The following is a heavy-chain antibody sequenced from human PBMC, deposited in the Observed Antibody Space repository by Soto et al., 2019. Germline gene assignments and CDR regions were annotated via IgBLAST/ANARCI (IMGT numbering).Heavy chain of an antibody. D-gene: IGHD2-15*01. CDR1: GYTFTSYA. Sequence: QVPLVQSGAEVKKPGASVKVSCKASGYTFTSYAMHWVRQAPGQRLEWMGWINAGNGNTKYSQKFQGRVTITRDTSASTAYMELSSLRSEDTAVYYCARWDCSGGSCYSMSDYWGQGTLVTVSS. J-gene: IGHJ4*02. CDR2: INAGNGNT. V-gene: IGHV1-3*01. CDR3: ARWDCSGGSCYSMSDY.